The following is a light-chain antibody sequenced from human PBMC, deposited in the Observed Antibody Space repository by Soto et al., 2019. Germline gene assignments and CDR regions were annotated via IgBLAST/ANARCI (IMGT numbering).Light chain of an antibody. Sequence: EIVMTQSPATLSVSSGERATLSCRASRNVYTNLAWYQQRPGQAPRLLIYGASTRATDIPGRFSGSGSGTEFTLTISGLQSEDVAFYYCQQYSNWPPEYTFGQGTKLEI. CDR1: RNVYTN. V-gene: IGKV3-15*01. CDR2: GAS. J-gene: IGKJ2*01. CDR3: QQYSNWPPEYT.